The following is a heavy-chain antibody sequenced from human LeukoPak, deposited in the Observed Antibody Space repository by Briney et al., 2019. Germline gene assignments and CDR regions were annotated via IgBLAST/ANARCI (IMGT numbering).Heavy chain of an antibody. CDR2: ISGSGGST. J-gene: IGHJ3*02. CDR3: ARDLGGYGGKSSNAFDI. Sequence: GGSLRLSCAASGFTFSSYAMSWVRQAPGISGSGGSTYYADSVKGRFTISRDNAKNSLYLQMNSLRAEDTAVYYCARDLGGYGGKSSNAFDIWGQGTMVTVSS. D-gene: IGHD4-23*01. V-gene: IGHV3-23*01. CDR1: GFTFSSYA.